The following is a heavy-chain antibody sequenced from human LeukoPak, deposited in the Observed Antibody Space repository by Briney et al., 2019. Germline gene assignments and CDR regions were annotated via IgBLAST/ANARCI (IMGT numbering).Heavy chain of an antibody. CDR1: GGSISSYY. CDR2: IYYSGST. D-gene: IGHD6-13*01. CDR3: ARAAGTGYYYYGMDV. J-gene: IGHJ6*02. V-gene: IGHV4-59*08. Sequence: SGTLSLTCTVSGGSISSYYWSWIRQPPGKGLEWIGYIYYSGSTNYNPSLKSRVTISVDTSKNQFSLKLSSVTAADTAVYYCARAAGTGYYYYGMDVWGQGTTVTVSS.